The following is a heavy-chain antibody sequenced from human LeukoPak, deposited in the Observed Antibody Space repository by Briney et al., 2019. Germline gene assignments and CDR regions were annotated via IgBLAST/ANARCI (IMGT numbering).Heavy chain of an antibody. V-gene: IGHV4-34*01. Sequence: SETLSLTCAVYGGSFSGYYWSWIRQPPGKGLEWIGEINHSGSTNYNPSLKSRVTISVDTSKNQFSLKLSSVTAADTAVYYCARRYCSGGSCYYDYWGQGTLVTVSS. CDR1: GGSFSGYY. CDR3: ARRYCSGGSCYYDY. CDR2: INHSGST. J-gene: IGHJ4*02. D-gene: IGHD2-15*01.